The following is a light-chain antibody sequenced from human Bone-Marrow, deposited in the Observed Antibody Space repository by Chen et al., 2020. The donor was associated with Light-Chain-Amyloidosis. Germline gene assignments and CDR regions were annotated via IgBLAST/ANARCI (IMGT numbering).Light chain of an antibody. V-gene: IGLV3-21*02. CDR1: NIGSTS. CDR2: DDS. Sequence: SYVLTQPSSVSVAPGQTATIACGGNNIGSTSVHRYQQTPGQAPLLVVYDDSDRPSGIPERLSGSNSGNTATLTISRVEAGDVADYYCQVWDRSSDRPVFGGGTKLTVL. J-gene: IGLJ3*02. CDR3: QVWDRSSDRPV.